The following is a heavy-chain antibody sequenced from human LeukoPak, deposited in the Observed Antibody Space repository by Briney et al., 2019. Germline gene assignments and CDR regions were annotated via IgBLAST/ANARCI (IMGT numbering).Heavy chain of an antibody. V-gene: IGHV3-30*02. CDR2: IQFDGTNT. CDR3: ARDRAAAGKVGVAYY. CDR1: GFTFSTSA. D-gene: IGHD6-13*01. Sequence: GGSLRLSCAASGFTFSTSAMHWVRQAPGKGLEWVAFIQFDGTNTYQRDSVRGRFTISRDTSKNMLYLRMNSLRAEDTAVYYCARDRAAAGKVGVAYYWGQGTLVTVSS. J-gene: IGHJ4*02.